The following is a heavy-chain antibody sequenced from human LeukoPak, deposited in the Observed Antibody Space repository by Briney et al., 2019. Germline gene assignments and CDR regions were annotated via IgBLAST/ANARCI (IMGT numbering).Heavy chain of an antibody. CDR2: VYYSGST. Sequence: SETLSLTCTVSGVSISSYYWSWLRQPPGKGLEWIGYVYYSGSTNYNPSLKSRVTISVDTSKNQFSLKQSSVTAADTAVYYCARVSGNNYGPLNWLDPWGQGTLVTVSS. J-gene: IGHJ5*02. CDR3: ARVSGNNYGPLNWLDP. CDR1: GVSISSYY. D-gene: IGHD4-11*01. V-gene: IGHV4-59*01.